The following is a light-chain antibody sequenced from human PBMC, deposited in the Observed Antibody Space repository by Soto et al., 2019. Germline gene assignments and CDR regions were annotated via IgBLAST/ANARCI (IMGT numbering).Light chain of an antibody. CDR2: KDT. CDR1: ALPKQY. V-gene: IGLV3-25*02. CDR3: QSTGTSDSSVV. Sequence: SYELTQPPSLSVSPGQTAKITCSGGALPKQYVHWYQQRPGQAPVVVIYKDTERPSGIPERFSGSTSWTTVTLTISGVQADDEAVYYCQSTGTSDSSVVFGGGTKVTVL. J-gene: IGLJ2*01.